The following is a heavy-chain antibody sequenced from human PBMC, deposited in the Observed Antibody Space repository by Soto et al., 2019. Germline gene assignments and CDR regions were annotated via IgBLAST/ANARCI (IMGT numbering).Heavy chain of an antibody. D-gene: IGHD5-12*01. CDR1: GYTFTSYG. CDR2: ISAYNGNT. Sequence: GASVKVSCKASGYTFTSYGISWVRQAPGQGLEWMGWISAYNGNTNYAQKLQGRVTMTTDTSTSTAYMELRSLRSDDTAVYYCARASRGYSGYARGSNYYYYMDVWGKGTTVTVSS. J-gene: IGHJ6*03. CDR3: ARASRGYSGYARGSNYYYYMDV. V-gene: IGHV1-18*01.